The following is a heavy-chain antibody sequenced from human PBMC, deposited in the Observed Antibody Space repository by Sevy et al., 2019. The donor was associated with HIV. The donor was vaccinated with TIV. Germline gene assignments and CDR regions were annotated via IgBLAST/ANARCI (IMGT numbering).Heavy chain of an antibody. Sequence: GGSLRLSCAASGFTFSSYSMNWVRQAPGKGLEWVCSISGSSNYLYYAESLKGRFIISRDNAKNTLYLQMNSLRADDTAVYYCATGPPDGSYDYFDYWGQGTLVTVSS. J-gene: IGHJ4*02. CDR2: ISGSSNYL. D-gene: IGHD1-26*01. V-gene: IGHV3-21*06. CDR1: GFTFSSYS. CDR3: ATGPPDGSYDYFDY.